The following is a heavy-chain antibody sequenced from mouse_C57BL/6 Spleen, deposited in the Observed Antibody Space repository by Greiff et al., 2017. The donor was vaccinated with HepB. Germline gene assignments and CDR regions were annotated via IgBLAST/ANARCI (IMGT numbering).Heavy chain of an antibody. V-gene: IGHV1-82*01. CDR1: GYAFSSSW. CDR3: ARSPSDGHWAY. Sequence: VQLQQSGPELVKPGASVKISCKASGYAFSSSWMNWVKQRPGKGLEWIGRIYPGDGDTNYNGKFKGKATLTADKSSSTAYMQLSSLTSEDSAVYFCARSPSDGHWAYWGQGTLVTVSA. J-gene: IGHJ3*01. D-gene: IGHD2-3*01. CDR2: IYPGDGDT.